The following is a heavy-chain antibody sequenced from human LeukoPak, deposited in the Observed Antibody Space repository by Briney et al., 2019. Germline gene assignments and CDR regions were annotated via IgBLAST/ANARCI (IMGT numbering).Heavy chain of an antibody. J-gene: IGHJ4*02. CDR2: MNPNSGNT. D-gene: IGHD2-2*01. Sequence: ASVKVSCKASGYTFTSDDINWVRQASGQGLEWMGWMNPNSGNTGYAQQFQGRVTMTTNSYTSTVYMELRSLTSEDTAVYYCARGARGSIDLDYWGQGTLVTVSS. V-gene: IGHV1-8*01. CDR3: ARGARGSIDLDY. CDR1: GYTFTSDD.